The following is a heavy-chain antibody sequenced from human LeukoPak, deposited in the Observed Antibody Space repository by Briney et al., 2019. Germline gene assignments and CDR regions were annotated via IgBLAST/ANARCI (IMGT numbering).Heavy chain of an antibody. CDR2: IYYSGST. CDR1: GGSISTSNYY. D-gene: IGHD3-22*01. Sequence: PSETLSLTCTVSGGSISTSNYYWGWIRQPPGKGLEWIGSIYYSGSTYYNPSLKSRVTISVDTSKNQFSLKLSSVTAADTAVYYCARAYDSSGYYPSWGQGTLVTVSS. J-gene: IGHJ5*02. CDR3: ARAYDSSGYYPS. V-gene: IGHV4-39*07.